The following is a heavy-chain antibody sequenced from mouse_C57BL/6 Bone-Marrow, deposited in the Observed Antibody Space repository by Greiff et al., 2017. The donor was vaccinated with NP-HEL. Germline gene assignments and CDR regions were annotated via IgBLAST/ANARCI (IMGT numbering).Heavy chain of an antibody. CDR2: ISDGGSYT. CDR1: GFTFSSYA. V-gene: IGHV5-4*01. Sequence: EVQLVESGGGLVKPGGSLKLSCAASGFTFSSYAMSWVRQTPEKRLEWVATISDGGSYTYYPDNVKGRFTISRDNAKNNLYLQMSHLKSEDTAMYYCARERSGGFAYWGQGTLVTVSA. J-gene: IGHJ3*01. CDR3: ARERSGGFAY.